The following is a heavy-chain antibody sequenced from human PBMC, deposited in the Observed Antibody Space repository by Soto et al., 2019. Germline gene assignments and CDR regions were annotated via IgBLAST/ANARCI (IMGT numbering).Heavy chain of an antibody. Sequence: QVQLQESGPGLVKPSETLSLTCTVSGGSISSYYWSWIRQPPGKGLEWIGYIYYSGSTNYNPSLKSRVTISVDTSKNQFSLKLSSVTAADTAVYYCARGSVWYYFDYWGQGTLVTVSS. CDR2: IYYSGST. J-gene: IGHJ4*02. CDR1: GGSISSYY. V-gene: IGHV4-59*01. CDR3: ARGSVWYYFDY. D-gene: IGHD6-19*01.